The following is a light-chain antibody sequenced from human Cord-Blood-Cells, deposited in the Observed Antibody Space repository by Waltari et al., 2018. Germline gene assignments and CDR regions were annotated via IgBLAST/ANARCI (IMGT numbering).Light chain of an antibody. CDR1: QSISSY. Sequence: DIQMTQSPSSLSASVGDRVTITCRASQSISSYLNWYQQKPGKAPKLLIYAASSLQSGVTSRFSGSGSGTDFTLTISSLQPEDFATYYCQQSYRTPRTCGQGTKVEIK. CDR3: QQSYRTPRT. CDR2: AAS. J-gene: IGKJ1*01. V-gene: IGKV1-39*01.